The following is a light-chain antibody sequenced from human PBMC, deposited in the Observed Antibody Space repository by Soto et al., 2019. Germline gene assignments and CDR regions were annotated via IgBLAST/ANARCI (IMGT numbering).Light chain of an antibody. Sequence: DIQLTQSPSFLSASVGDRVTITCRASQDTRRYLAWYQQKPGKAPKLLIYVASTLQSGVPSRFSGSGSGTEFSLTISRLQPEDFGTYYCQQHKSYPLAFGPGTKVEVK. CDR3: QQHKSYPLA. J-gene: IGKJ3*01. CDR1: QDTRRY. V-gene: IGKV1-9*01. CDR2: VAS.